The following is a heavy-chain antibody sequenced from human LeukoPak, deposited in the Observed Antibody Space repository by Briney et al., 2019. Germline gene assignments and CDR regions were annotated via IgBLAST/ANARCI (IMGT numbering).Heavy chain of an antibody. CDR2: ISYDGSNK. CDR1: GFTFSSYA. D-gene: IGHD3-10*01. J-gene: IGHJ4*02. CDR3: ARDARGVLPDDY. Sequence: PGGSLRLSCAASGFTFSSYAMHWVRQAPGKGLEWVAVISYDGSNKYYADSVKGRFTISRDNSKNTLYLQMNSLRAEDTAVYYCARDARGVLPDDYWGQGTLVTVSS. V-gene: IGHV3-30-3*01.